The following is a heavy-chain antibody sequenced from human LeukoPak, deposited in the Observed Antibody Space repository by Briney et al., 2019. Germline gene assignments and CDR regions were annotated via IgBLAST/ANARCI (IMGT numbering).Heavy chain of an antibody. CDR1: GFTVSSNS. CDR2: IYSGGST. D-gene: IGHD3-22*01. CDR3: ARRAGDYSHPYDY. V-gene: IGHV3-53*01. J-gene: IGHJ4*02. Sequence: GGSLRLSCTVSGFTVSSNSMSWVRQAPGKGLEWVSFIYSGGSTHYSDSVKGRFTISRDNSKNTLYLQMNSLRAEDTAVYYCARRAGDYSHPYDYWGQGTLVTVS.